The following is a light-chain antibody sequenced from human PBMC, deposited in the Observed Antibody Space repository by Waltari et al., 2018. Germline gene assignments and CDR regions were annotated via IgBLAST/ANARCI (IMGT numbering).Light chain of an antibody. CDR2: HAS. CDR1: QSLRQY. V-gene: IGKV3-20*01. CDR3: QHYESLPVT. Sequence: EIVLTQSPGTLSLSPGERATLACRASQSLRQYLAWYQQKPGQAPRLLIDHASSRAAGIPDRFSGSGYGTDFSLTISRLEPEDFAVYYCQHYESLPVTFGQGTKVEIK. J-gene: IGKJ1*01.